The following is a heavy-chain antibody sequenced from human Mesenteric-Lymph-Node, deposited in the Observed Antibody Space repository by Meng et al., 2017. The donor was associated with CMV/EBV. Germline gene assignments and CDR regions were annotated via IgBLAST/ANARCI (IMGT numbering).Heavy chain of an antibody. CDR1: GYTFIGHY. CDR2: INPNNGGT. Sequence: ASVKVSCKASGYTFIGHYMHWVRQAPGQGLEWMGWINPNNGGTNFAQNFQGRVSMTRDTSISTAYMELSRLRSDDTAVYYCARDYYNSSGYYWRGAFDVWGQGTVVTVSS. J-gene: IGHJ3*01. D-gene: IGHD3-22*01. V-gene: IGHV1-2*02. CDR3: ARDYYNSSGYYWRGAFDV.